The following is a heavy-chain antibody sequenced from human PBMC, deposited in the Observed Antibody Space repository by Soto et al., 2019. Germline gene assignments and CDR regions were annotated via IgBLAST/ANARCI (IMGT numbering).Heavy chain of an antibody. J-gene: IGHJ6*02. CDR1: GFTFGDYA. D-gene: IGHD1-26*01. Sequence: PGGSLRLSCTASGFTFGDYAMSWFRQAPGKGLEWVGFIRSKAYGGTTEYAASVKGRFTISRDDSKSIAYLQMNSLKTEDTAVYYCTREWGALGQYYYYYGMDVWGQGTTVTVSS. V-gene: IGHV3-49*03. CDR3: TREWGALGQYYYYYGMDV. CDR2: IRSKAYGGTT.